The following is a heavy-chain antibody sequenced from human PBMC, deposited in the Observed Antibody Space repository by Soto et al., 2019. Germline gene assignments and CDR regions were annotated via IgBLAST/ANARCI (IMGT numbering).Heavy chain of an antibody. CDR3: AIQDCTNDVCLEAAVTVGGALES. J-gene: IGHJ1*01. CDR1: GFTFRKFW. Sequence: EVQLVQSGGGLAQPGKSLRLSCAASGFTFRKFWMHWVRQVPGKGPVWVSYISSDGTTTDYADSVQGRFTISRDNAKDTLYLQMDSLRAEDTAVYYCAIQDCTNDVCLEAAVTVGGALESWGQGTLVTVSS. CDR2: ISSDGTTT. D-gene: IGHD2-8*01. V-gene: IGHV3-74*01.